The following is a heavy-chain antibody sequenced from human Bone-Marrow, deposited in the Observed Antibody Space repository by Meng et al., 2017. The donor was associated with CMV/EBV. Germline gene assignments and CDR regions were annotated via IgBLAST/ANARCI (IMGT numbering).Heavy chain of an antibody. CDR2: IKQDGSEK. CDR3: ARGDYGVWGGYCDGIDG. D-gene: IGHD3-3*01. Sequence: GGSLRLSCAASGFTFSSYWMSWVRQAPGKGLEWVAKIKQDGSEKYYVDSVKCRLTISRGNAKNSQYLQMNSLRAENTVVYYCARGDYGVWGGYCDGIDGWGQGTTVTVSS. CDR1: GFTFSSYW. J-gene: IGHJ6*02. V-gene: IGHV3-7*01.